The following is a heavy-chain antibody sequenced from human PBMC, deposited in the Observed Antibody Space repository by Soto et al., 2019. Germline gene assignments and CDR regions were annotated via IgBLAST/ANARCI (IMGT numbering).Heavy chain of an antibody. CDR1: GGSISSYY. D-gene: IGHD5-18*01. CDR2: IYTSGST. CDR3: ARESTGVDTAMANPIGTFDY. J-gene: IGHJ4*02. V-gene: IGHV4-4*07. Sequence: QVQLQESGPGLVKPSETLSLTCTVSGGSISSYYWSWIRQPAGKGLEWIGRIYTSGSTNYNPSLKSRVTMSVDTSKNQFSLKLSSVTAADTAVYYCARESTGVDTAMANPIGTFDYWGQGTMVTVSS.